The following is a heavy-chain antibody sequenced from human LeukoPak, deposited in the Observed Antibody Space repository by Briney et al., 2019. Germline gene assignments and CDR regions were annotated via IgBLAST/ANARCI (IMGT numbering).Heavy chain of an antibody. J-gene: IGHJ4*02. V-gene: IGHV4-39*07. CDR2: IYYSGST. CDR1: GGSISSSSYY. D-gene: IGHD2-15*01. Sequence: SETLSLTCTVSGGSISSSSYYWGWIRQPPGKGLEWIGSIYYSGSTYYNPSLKSRVTISVDTSKNQFSLKLSSVTAADTAVYYCARDPGYCSGGSCYHPFGSFDYWGQGTLVTVSS. CDR3: ARDPGYCSGGSCYHPFGSFDY.